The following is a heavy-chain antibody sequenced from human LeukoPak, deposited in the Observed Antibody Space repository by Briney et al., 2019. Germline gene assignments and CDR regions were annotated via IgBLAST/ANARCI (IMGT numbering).Heavy chain of an antibody. CDR2: IGGGGEYT. V-gene: IGHV3-23*01. Sequence: GGSLRLSCAASGFTFSTYSMSWVRQAPGKGLEWVSTIGGGGEYTYYADSVKGRFIISRDNSKNTFYLQMNSLRAEDTAVYYCAKVLSGSQDYWGQGTLVTVFS. D-gene: IGHD1-26*01. CDR3: AKVLSGSQDY. J-gene: IGHJ4*02. CDR1: GFTFSTYS.